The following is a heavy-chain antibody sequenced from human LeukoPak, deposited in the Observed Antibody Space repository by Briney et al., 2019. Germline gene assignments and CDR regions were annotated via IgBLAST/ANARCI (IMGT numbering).Heavy chain of an antibody. J-gene: IGHJ6*02. V-gene: IGHV3-33*01. CDR2: IWYDGSNK. D-gene: IGHD6-13*01. Sequence: GRSLRLSCAASGFTFSSYGMHWVRQAPGKGLEWVAVIWYDGSNKYYADSVKGRFTISRDNSKNTLYLQMNSLRAEDTAVYYCARFGSSWSLIRNYYYYGMDVWGQGTTVTVSS. CDR3: ARFGSSWSLIRNYYYYGMDV. CDR1: GFTFSSYG.